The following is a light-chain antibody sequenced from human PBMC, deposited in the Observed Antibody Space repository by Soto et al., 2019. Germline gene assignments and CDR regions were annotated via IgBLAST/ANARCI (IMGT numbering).Light chain of an antibody. CDR3: QHSSNRPWT. CDR2: DAS. CDR1: PSVGSN. Sequence: EIVLTQSPVTLSLSPGERATLSCRASPSVGSNLAWYQQKPGQAPRLLIYDASNRATGIPARFSGSGSGTTLTLTIRRLEADDFAVYYCQHSSNRPWTFGQGTKVEVK. V-gene: IGKV3-11*01. J-gene: IGKJ1*01.